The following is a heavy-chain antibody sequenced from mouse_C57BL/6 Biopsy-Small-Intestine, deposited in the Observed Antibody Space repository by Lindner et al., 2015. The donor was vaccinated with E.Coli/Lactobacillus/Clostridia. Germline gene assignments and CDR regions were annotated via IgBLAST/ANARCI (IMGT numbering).Heavy chain of an antibody. D-gene: IGHD2-3*01. CDR1: GYTVTDHY. CDR2: VNPNNGGT. CDR3: ARDGPKDYFDY. V-gene: IGHV1-19*01. J-gene: IGHJ2*01. Sequence: VQLQESGPELVKPGASVKMSCKASGYTVTDHYMNWVKQSHGKSLEWIGRVNPNNGGTSYNQQFKGKATLTVDKSLNTAYMQLNSPTSEDSAVYYCARDGPKDYFDYWGQGTTLTVSS.